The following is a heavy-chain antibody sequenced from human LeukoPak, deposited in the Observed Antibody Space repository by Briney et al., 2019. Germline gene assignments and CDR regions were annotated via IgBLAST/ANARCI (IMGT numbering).Heavy chain of an antibody. CDR1: GYTFTDYY. D-gene: IGHD4-23*01. V-gene: IGHV1-69-2*01. CDR3: ATGDMTTVVTGRAFDI. CDR2: VDPEDGET. Sequence: ASVKISCKASGYTFTDYYMHWVQQAPGKGLEWMGRVDPEDGETIYGEKFEGRVTITADTSTDTAYMELSSLRSEDTAVYYCATGDMTTVVTGRAFDIWGQGTMVTVSS. J-gene: IGHJ3*02.